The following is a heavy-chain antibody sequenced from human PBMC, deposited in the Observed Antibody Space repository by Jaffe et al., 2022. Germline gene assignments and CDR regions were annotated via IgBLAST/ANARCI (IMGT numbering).Heavy chain of an antibody. CDR1: GGSVSSGSYY. CDR2: IYYSGST. Sequence: QVQLQESGPGLVKPSETLSLTCTVSGGSVSSGSYYWSWIRQPPGKGLEWIGYIYYSGSTNYNPSLKSRVTISVDTSKNQFSLKLSSVTAADTAVYYCATETIFHWFDPWGQGTLVTVSS. D-gene: IGHD3-9*01. CDR3: ATETIFHWFDP. J-gene: IGHJ5*02. V-gene: IGHV4-61*01.